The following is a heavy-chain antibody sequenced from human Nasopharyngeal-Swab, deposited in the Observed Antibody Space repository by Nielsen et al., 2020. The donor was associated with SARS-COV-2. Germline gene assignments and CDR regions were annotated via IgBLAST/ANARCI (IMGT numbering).Heavy chain of an antibody. CDR1: GFTFSIYG. D-gene: IGHD6-13*01. V-gene: IGHV3-33*01. CDR3: ATCSSSWYGTHYFDY. J-gene: IGHJ4*02. Sequence: GESLKISCAASGFTFSIYGMHWVRQAPGKGLEWVAVIWYDGSNKYYADSVKGRFTISRDNSKNTLYLQMKSLRAEDTAVYFCATCSSSWYGTHYFDYWGQGTLVTVSS. CDR2: IWYDGSNK.